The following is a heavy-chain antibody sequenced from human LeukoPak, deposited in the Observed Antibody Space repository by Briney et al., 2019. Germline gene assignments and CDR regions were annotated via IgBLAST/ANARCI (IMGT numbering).Heavy chain of an antibody. V-gene: IGHV4-38-2*01. CDR2: IYHSGST. Sequence: GLEWXXSIYHSGSTYYNPSLKSRVTISVDTSKNQFSLKLSSVTAADTAVYYCARGVVTTRGWFDPWGQGTLVTVSS. CDR3: ARGVVTTRGWFDP. D-gene: IGHD4-11*01. J-gene: IGHJ5*02.